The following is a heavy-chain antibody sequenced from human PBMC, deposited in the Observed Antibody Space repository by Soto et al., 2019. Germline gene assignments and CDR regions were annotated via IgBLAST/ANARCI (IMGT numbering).Heavy chain of an antibody. CDR1: GDSVSSNSAA. CDR3: VRGIVYKCSCAMDX. CDR2: TYYRSKWYN. D-gene: IGHD2-15*01. J-gene: IGHJ6*02. V-gene: IGHV6-1*01. Sequence: SQSLPLTCASSGDSVSSNSAAWNWIRQSPSRGLEWLGSTYYRSKWYNDYAVSLKSRITINTDTSKNQFYLQLNSVTTEDTAVYYCVRGIVYKCSCAMDXWGQGTFVTVS.